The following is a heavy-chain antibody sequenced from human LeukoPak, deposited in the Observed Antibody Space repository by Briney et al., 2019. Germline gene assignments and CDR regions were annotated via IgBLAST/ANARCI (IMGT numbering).Heavy chain of an antibody. Sequence: ASVKVSCKASGYTFTNYAIHWVRQAPGQRLEWMGWINSGYSSTKYSQKFQGRVTITSDTSASTAYMEVRSLTSEDTAIYYCARDSYMAAADTWFDPWGQGTLVTVSS. D-gene: IGHD6-13*01. CDR2: INSGYSST. CDR1: GYTFTNYA. J-gene: IGHJ5*02. V-gene: IGHV1-3*01. CDR3: ARDSYMAAADTWFDP.